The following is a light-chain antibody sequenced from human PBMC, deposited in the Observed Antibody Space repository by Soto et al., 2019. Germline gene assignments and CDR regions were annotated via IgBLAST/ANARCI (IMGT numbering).Light chain of an antibody. CDR2: GAS. J-gene: IGKJ3*01. Sequence: DMQMTQSPSSVSASLGDRVTITCRASQDIHTWLACYQQKPGQAPKLLIYGASHLQSGVPSRFSGSGSGTDFTFTIRSLQSVDFATNYCHQANSFPFTFGRGTEVDVK. CDR3: HQANSFPFT. CDR1: QDIHTW. V-gene: IGKV1-12*01.